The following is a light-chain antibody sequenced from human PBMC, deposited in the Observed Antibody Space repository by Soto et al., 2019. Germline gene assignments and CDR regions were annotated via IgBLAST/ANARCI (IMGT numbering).Light chain of an antibody. CDR2: EVG. V-gene: IGLV2-14*01. Sequence: QSALTQPASVSGSPGQSITISCTGTSSDVGDFDCVSWYQQHPGKAPKLMIYEVGDRPSGVSNRFSGSKSGDTASLTISGLQAEDEADYYCSSYTSSSTLVFGGGTQLTVL. CDR1: SSDVGDFDC. CDR3: SSYTSSSTLV. J-gene: IGLJ2*01.